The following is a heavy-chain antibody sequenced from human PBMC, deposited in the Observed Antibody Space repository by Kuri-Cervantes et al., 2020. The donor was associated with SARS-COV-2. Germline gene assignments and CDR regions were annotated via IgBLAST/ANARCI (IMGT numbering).Heavy chain of an antibody. J-gene: IGHJ6*03. CDR3: ARSGSGTYFHYFYYYMDV. Sequence: GGSLRLSCAASGFSFSRSGMHWVRLAPGKGLEWLAVILYDGSDKFYADSVKGRFTVSRDNSKNTLYLQMNSLRAEDTAVYYCARSGSGTYFHYFYYYMDVWGKGTTVTVSS. D-gene: IGHD3-10*01. CDR2: ILYDGSDK. V-gene: IGHV3-33*01. CDR1: GFSFSRSG.